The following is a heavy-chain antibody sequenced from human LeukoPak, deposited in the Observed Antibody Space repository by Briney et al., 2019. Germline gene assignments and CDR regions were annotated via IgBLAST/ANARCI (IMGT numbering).Heavy chain of an antibody. CDR1: GFTFSNSG. CDR2: FSNRGGKT. D-gene: IGHD3-22*01. V-gene: IGHV3-23*01. Sequence: PGGSLRLSSAASGFTFSNSGMTWVRKAPGKGLEWVPGFSNRGGKTYYADSVKGRFTISRDNSKNTLYLQMNRLRAEDTALYHCAKAAGYDSRDDAFDIWGQGTMVTVSS. J-gene: IGHJ3*02. CDR3: AKAAGYDSRDDAFDI.